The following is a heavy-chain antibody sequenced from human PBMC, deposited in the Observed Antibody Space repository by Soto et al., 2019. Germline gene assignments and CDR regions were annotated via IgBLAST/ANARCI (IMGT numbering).Heavy chain of an antibody. V-gene: IGHV3-23*01. CDR2: ISGSGGNQ. CDR3: ARDSDYYDSSGYLPWFDP. Sequence: GGSLRLSCAASGFTFTTDAMNWVRQAPGKGLEWVSAISGSGGNQYYADSVKGRFTISRDNSKNTLYLQMNSLRAEDTAVYYCARDSDYYDSSGYLPWFDPWGQGTLVTVSS. J-gene: IGHJ5*02. D-gene: IGHD3-22*01. CDR1: GFTFTTDA.